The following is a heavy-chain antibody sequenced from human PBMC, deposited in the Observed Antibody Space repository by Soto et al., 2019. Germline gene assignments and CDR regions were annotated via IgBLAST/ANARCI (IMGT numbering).Heavy chain of an antibody. CDR3: ATGGRRIVVVPPLPIQDWFEP. J-gene: IGHJ5*02. D-gene: IGHD2-2*01. CDR1: GGTFSSYA. V-gene: IGHV1-69*06. CDR2: IIPIFGTA. Sequence: SVKVSCKASGGTFSSYAISWVRQAPGQGLEWMGGIIPIFGTANYAPKFQGRVTITADKSTSTAYMELSSLRSADTAVYHCATGGRRIVVVPPLPIQDWFEPWGQGTLVTVPS.